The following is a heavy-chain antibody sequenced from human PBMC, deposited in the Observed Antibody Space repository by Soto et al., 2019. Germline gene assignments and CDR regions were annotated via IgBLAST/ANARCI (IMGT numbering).Heavy chain of an antibody. CDR2: IWYDGTNE. V-gene: IGHV3-33*01. CDR1: GFTFSRCG. J-gene: IGHJ1*01. CDR3: VRDNCSGDICYVRGNAVYFQH. Sequence: PGGSLRLSCAASGFTFSRCGMHWVRQAPGKGLEWVAIIWYDGTNEYYADSVKGRFTISRDNSKNTLYLQMNSLRAEDTALYYCVRDNCSGDICYVRGNAVYFQHWGQGTQVPVSS. D-gene: IGHD2-15*01.